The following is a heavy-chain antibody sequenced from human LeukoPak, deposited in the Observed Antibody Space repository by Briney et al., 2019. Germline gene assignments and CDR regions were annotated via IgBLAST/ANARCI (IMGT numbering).Heavy chain of an antibody. CDR3: ARRHSSGWFYFDY. Sequence: PSETLSLTCTVSGDSISSYYWSWIRQPPGKGLEWIGYIYYSGSTNYNPSLKSRVTISVDTSKNQSSLKLSSVTAADTAVYYCARRHSSGWFYFDYWGQGTLVTVSS. CDR1: GDSISSYY. J-gene: IGHJ4*02. V-gene: IGHV4-59*08. CDR2: IYYSGST. D-gene: IGHD6-19*01.